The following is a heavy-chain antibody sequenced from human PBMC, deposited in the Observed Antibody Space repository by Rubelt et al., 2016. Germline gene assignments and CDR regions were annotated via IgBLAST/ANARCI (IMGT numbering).Heavy chain of an antibody. CDR3: ARVGVRPRGGAGY. V-gene: IGHV1-8*01. Sequence: QVQLVQSGAEVKKPGASVKVSCKASGYTFTSYDINWVRQATGQGLEWMGWMNPNRGNTGYAKKCQGRVTRTRNTSISTAYMELSSLRSEDTAVYYCARVGVRPRGGAGYWGQGTLVTVSS. D-gene: IGHD6-6*01. CDR1: GYTFTSYD. J-gene: IGHJ4*02. CDR2: MNPNRGNT.